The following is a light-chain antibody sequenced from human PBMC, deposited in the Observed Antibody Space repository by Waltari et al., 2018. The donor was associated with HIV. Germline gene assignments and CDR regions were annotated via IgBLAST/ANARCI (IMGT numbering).Light chain of an antibody. V-gene: IGKV3-15*01. CDR3: QQYNKWPPWT. J-gene: IGKJ1*01. CDR1: QSVSNN. CDR2: GAS. Sequence: VMTQSPATLSVSPGERATLSCRAGQSVSNNLAWYQQKPCQAPRLLIYGASTRATGIPARFSGSGSGTEFTLTISSLQSEDSAVYYCQQYNKWPPWTFGQGTKVEIK.